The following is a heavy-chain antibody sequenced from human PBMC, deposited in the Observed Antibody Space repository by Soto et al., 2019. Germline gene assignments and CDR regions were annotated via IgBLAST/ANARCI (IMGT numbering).Heavy chain of an antibody. CDR2: IYYSGST. V-gene: IGHV4-59*01. J-gene: IGHJ4*02. CDR1: GGSISSYY. D-gene: IGHD6-13*01. Sequence: PSETLSLTCTVSGGSISSYYWSWIRQPPGKGLEWIGYIYYSGSTNYNPSLKSRVTISVDTSKNQFSLKLSSVTADDTAMYYCARAVGRDGSSWYKGAFDSWGQGTLVTVSS. CDR3: ARAVGRDGSSWYKGAFDS.